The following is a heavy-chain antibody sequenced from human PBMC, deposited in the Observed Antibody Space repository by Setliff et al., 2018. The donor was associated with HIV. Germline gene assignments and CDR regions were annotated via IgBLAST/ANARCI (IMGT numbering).Heavy chain of an antibody. CDR2: ISGSGGST. Sequence: GSLRLSCAASGFTFSSYAMSWVRQAPGKGLEWVSAISGSGGSTYYADSVKGRFTISRDNAKNSLYLQMSSLRVEDTAVYYCARDSPQGWNRPRDMDVWGKGTTVTVSS. D-gene: IGHD1-1*01. J-gene: IGHJ6*03. V-gene: IGHV3-23*01. CDR3: ARDSPQGWNRPRDMDV. CDR1: GFTFSSYA.